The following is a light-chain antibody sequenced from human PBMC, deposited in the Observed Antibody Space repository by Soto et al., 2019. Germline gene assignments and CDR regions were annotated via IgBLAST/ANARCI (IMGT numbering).Light chain of an antibody. J-gene: IGKJ1*01. CDR3: QKYDGAPWT. CDR2: AAS. Sequence: DIQMTQSPSSLSASVGDRVTITCRASQGISTYLNWYQQKPGKAPKLLIYAASTLQSGVPSRFSGSGSGTDFALTISSLQPEDVATYYCQKYDGAPWTFGQGTKVDNK. V-gene: IGKV1-27*01. CDR1: QGISTY.